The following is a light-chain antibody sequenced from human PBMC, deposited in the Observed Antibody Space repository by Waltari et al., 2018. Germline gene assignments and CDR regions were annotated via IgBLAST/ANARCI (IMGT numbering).Light chain of an antibody. CDR3: QQYYSTPYT. CDR2: WAS. J-gene: IGKJ2*01. V-gene: IGKV4-1*01. CDR1: QSVLYSPNNKNY. Sequence: DIVMTPSPDSLAVSLGERATINCTSGQSVLYSPNNKNYLAWYQQKPGQPPKLLIYWASTRESGVPDRFSGSGSGTDFTLTISSLQAEDVAVYYCQQYYSTPYTFGQGTKLEIK.